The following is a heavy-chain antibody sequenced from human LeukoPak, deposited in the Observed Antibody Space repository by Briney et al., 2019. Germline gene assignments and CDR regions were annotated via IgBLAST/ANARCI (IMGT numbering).Heavy chain of an antibody. V-gene: IGHV4-34*01. CDR1: GGSFSGYY. Sequence: SETLSLACAVYGGSFSGYYWSWIRQPPGKGLEWIGEINHSGSTNYNPSLKSRVTISVDTSKNQFSLKLSSVTAADTAVYYCARHFSRRYCSSTSCLNWFDPWGQGTLVTVSS. CDR2: INHSGST. D-gene: IGHD2-2*01. CDR3: ARHFSRRYCSSTSCLNWFDP. J-gene: IGHJ5*02.